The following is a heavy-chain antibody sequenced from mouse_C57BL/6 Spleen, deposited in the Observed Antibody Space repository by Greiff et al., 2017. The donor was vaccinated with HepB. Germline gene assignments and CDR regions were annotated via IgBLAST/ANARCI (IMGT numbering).Heavy chain of an antibody. Sequence: EVQLQQSGPELVKPGASVKISCKASGYTFTDYYMNWVKQSHGKSLEWIGDINPNNGGTSYNQKFKGKATLTVDKASSTAYMELRSLTSEDSAVYYCERAGYSNYYAMDYWGQGTSVTVSS. J-gene: IGHJ4*01. CDR1: GYTFTDYY. CDR2: INPNNGGT. CDR3: ERAGYSNYYAMDY. D-gene: IGHD2-5*01. V-gene: IGHV1-26*01.